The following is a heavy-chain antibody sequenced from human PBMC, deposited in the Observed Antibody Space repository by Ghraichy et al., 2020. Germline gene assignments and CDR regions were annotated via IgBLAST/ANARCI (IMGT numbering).Heavy chain of an antibody. CDR2: IIPIFGTA. V-gene: IGHV1-69*13. CDR1: GDTFSSYA. CDR3: VSMATRGFDY. Sequence: SVKVSCKASGDTFSSYAISWVRQATGQGLEWMGGIIPIFGTATYAQKFQGRVTITEDESTSTAYMELSSLRSEDTAVYYCVSMATRGFDYWGQGTLVTVSS. D-gene: IGHD2/OR15-2a*01. J-gene: IGHJ4*02.